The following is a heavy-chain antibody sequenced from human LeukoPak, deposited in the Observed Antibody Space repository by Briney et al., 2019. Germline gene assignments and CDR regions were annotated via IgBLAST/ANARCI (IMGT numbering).Heavy chain of an antibody. CDR3: ARDPWATYSDYDSSY. D-gene: IGHD5-12*01. CDR2: INPNSGGT. V-gene: IGHV1-2*02. Sequence: GASVKVSCKASGYTFTGYYMHWVRQAPGQGLEWMGSINPNSGGTKYAQKFQGRVTMTRDTSISTTYMELSRLRSDDTAVYYCARDPWATYSDYDSSYWGQGTLVTVSS. CDR1: GYTFTGYY. J-gene: IGHJ4*02.